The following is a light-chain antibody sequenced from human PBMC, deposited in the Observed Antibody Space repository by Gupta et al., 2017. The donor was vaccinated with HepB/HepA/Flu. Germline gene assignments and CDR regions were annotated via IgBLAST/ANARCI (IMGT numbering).Light chain of an antibody. CDR2: GAT. J-gene: IGKJ4*01. V-gene: IGKV3-15*01. Sequence: EIVMTQSPATLSVSPGERVTLSCRASQSVTSYLAWYQRRPGEAPRVLIYGATTSATGVPARFSGSGSRTEFALTISSLQSEDFAVYYCQQDIDWPLVTFGGGTKVEIK. CDR1: QSVTSY. CDR3: QQDIDWPLVT.